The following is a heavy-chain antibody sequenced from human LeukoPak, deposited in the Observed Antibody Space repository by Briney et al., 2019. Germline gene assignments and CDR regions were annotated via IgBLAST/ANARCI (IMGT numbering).Heavy chain of an antibody. Sequence: SETLSLTCTVPGGSISSSRYYWAWIRQPPGKGLEWIGSIYYSELTYYNPSLESRVSMSLDTSKSQFSLRLISVTAADTAVYYCARVYRLADPSRGYFDFWGPGTLVTVSS. CDR1: GGSISSSRYY. CDR3: ARVYRLADPSRGYFDF. CDR2: IYYSELT. J-gene: IGHJ4*02. D-gene: IGHD3-9*01. V-gene: IGHV4-39*07.